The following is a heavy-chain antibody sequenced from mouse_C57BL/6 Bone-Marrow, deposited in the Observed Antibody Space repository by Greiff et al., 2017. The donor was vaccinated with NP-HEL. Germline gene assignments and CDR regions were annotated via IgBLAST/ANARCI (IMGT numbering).Heavy chain of an antibody. J-gene: IGHJ2*01. CDR2: ISGGGGNT. CDR1: GFTFSSYT. CDR3: ARAYYSNYGFDY. D-gene: IGHD2-5*01. V-gene: IGHV5-9*01. Sequence: EVKLVESGGGLVKPGGSLKLSCAASGFTFSSYTMSWVRQTPEKRLEWVATISGGGGNTYYPDSVKGRFTISRDNAKNTLYLQMSSLRSEDTALYYCARAYYSNYGFDYGGQGTTLTVSS.